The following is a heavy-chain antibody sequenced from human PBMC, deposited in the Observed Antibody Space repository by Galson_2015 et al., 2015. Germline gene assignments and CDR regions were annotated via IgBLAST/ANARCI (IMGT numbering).Heavy chain of an antibody. CDR1: GFTFSNYY. V-gene: IGHV3-11*01. Sequence: SLRLSCAASGFTFSNYYMSWIRQAPGKGLEWVSYISSSGSTIYYADSVKGRFSISRDNAKNSLYLQMNSLRAEDTAVYHCARDKSQWLRSDDSYSSYGMDVWGQGTTVTVSS. D-gene: IGHD5-12*01. CDR2: ISSSGSTI. J-gene: IGHJ6*02. CDR3: ARDKSQWLRSDDSYSSYGMDV.